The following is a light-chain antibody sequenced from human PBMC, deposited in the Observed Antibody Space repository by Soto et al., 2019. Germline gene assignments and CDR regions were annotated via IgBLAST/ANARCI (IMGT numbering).Light chain of an antibody. Sequence: DIQMTQSPSTLSASVGDRVTITCRASQSISSWLAWYQQKPGKAPKLLIYKASSLESGVPSRFSGSGSGTEFTLTISSLQPDDFATYYCLHDYSYPRTFGQGTQV. V-gene: IGKV1-5*03. CDR3: LHDYSYPRT. CDR1: QSISSW. J-gene: IGKJ1*01. CDR2: KAS.